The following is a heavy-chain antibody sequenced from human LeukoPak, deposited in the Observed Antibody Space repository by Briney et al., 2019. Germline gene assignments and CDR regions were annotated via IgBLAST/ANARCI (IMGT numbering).Heavy chain of an antibody. V-gene: IGHV3-21*06. D-gene: IGHD2-2*01. CDR2: ISSSSSYI. CDR1: GFTFSSYS. Sequence: GGSLRLSCAASGFTFSSYSMNWVRQAPGKGLEWVSSISSSSSYIYYADSVKGRFTISRDNAQNSLWLQMNSLRAEDTAVYYCATSSRWRFDYWGQGDLVTVSS. J-gene: IGHJ4*02. CDR3: ATSSRWRFDY.